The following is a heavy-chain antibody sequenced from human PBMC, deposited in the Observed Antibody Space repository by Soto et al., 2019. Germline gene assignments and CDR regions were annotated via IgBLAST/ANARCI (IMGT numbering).Heavy chain of an antibody. D-gene: IGHD1-26*01. J-gene: IGHJ5*02. CDR1: GGSISGYY. Sequence: SETLSLTCTFSGGSISGYYWSLLRQPPGKGLEWIGQIYNIGSTDYNPSLRSRVTMSLDTSQEQFSLKLSSVTAADTAVYYCARDRSGWFDPWGQGTLVTVSS. CDR2: IYNIGST. V-gene: IGHV4-59*01. CDR3: ARDRSGWFDP.